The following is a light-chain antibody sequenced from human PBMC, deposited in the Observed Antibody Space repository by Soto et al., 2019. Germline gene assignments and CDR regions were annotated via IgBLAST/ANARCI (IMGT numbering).Light chain of an antibody. CDR1: SSDVGSYNR. Sequence: QSALTQPPSVSGSPGQSVTISCTGTSSDVGSYNRVSWYQQRPGTAPKLMIYEVSNRPSGVPDRFSGSKSGNTASLTVSGLQAEDEADYYCSSFTRSSTVIFGGGTQLTVL. J-gene: IGLJ7*01. CDR3: SSFTRSSTVI. CDR2: EVS. V-gene: IGLV2-18*02.